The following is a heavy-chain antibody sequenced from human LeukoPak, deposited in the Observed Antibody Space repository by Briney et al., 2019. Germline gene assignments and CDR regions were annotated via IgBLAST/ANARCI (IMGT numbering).Heavy chain of an antibody. CDR2: IYYSGNT. Sequence: SETLSLTCTVSGDSISTAYWGWVRQLPGKGLEWIGHIYYSGNTYSNPSLKSRVTISVDTSRNQFSLRLSSVTAADTAVYFCARDPYLLRSNEYSSGMDVWGQGTTVTVSS. J-gene: IGHJ6*02. V-gene: IGHV4-31*03. CDR3: ARDPYLLRSNEYSSGMDV. CDR1: GDSISTAY. D-gene: IGHD3-16*01.